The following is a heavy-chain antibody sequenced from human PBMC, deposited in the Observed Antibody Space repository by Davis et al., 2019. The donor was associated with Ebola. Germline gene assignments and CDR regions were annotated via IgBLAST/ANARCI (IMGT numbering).Heavy chain of an antibody. V-gene: IGHV3-48*02. Sequence: GESLKISCAASGFTFSAYRMNWVRQAPGKGLEWVSYISSSSTIYYADSVKGRFTISRDNAKNSLYLQMNSLRDEDTAVYYCAKDPFADFHDGANWGQGTLVTVSS. D-gene: IGHD4/OR15-4a*01. CDR3: AKDPFADFHDGAN. CDR1: GFTFSAYR. CDR2: ISSSSTI. J-gene: IGHJ4*02.